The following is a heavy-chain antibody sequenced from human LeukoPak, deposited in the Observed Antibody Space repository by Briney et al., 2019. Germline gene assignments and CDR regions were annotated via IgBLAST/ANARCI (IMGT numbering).Heavy chain of an antibody. CDR1: GFTFSDYY. D-gene: IGHD3-10*01. CDR3: AKDRYFYGSGSWGEFDP. CDR2: ISSSGSTI. J-gene: IGHJ5*02. V-gene: IGHV3-11*01. Sequence: GGSLRLSCAASGFTFSDYYMSWIRQAPGKGLEWVSYISSSGSTIYYADSVKGRFTISRDNSKNTLYLQMNSLRAEDTAIYYCAKDRYFYGSGSWGEFDPWGQGTLVTVSS.